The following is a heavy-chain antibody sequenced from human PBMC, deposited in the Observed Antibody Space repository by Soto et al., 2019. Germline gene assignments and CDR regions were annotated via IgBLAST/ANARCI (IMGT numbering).Heavy chain of an antibody. CDR2: IYSGGST. V-gene: IGHV3-53*01. D-gene: IGHD3-22*01. J-gene: IGHJ4*02. CDR1: GFTVSSNY. CDR3: AENYYDSSGYYN. Sequence: EVQLVESGGGLIQPGGSLRISCAASGFTVSSNYMSWVRQAPGKGLEWVSVIYSGGSTYYADSVKGRFTISRDNSKNTLYLQMNSLRAEDTVVYYCAENYYDSSGYYNWGQGTLVTVSS.